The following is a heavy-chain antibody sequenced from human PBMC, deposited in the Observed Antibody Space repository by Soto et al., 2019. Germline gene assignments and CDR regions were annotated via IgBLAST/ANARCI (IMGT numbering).Heavy chain of an antibody. CDR3: ARKATDIVVVPAAMLRYYYYYMDV. J-gene: IGHJ6*03. V-gene: IGHV3-48*01. Sequence: GGSLRLSCAASGFTFSSYSMNWVRQDPGKGLEWVSYISSSSSTIYYADSVKGRFTISRDNAKNSLYLQMNSLRAEDTAVYYCARKATDIVVVPAAMLRYYYYYMDVWGKGTTVTVSS. D-gene: IGHD2-2*01. CDR1: GFTFSSYS. CDR2: ISSSSSTI.